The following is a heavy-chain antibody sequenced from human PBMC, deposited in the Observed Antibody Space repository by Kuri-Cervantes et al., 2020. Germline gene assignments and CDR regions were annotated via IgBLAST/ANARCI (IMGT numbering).Heavy chain of an antibody. V-gene: IGHV1-8*01. Sequence: ASVKVSCKASGYTFTSYDINWVRQATGQGLEWMGWMNPNSGNTGYAQKFQGRVTMTRNTSISTAYMELSGLRSEDTAVYYCARSWDYDAALDYWGQGTLVTVSS. D-gene: IGHD1-7*01. J-gene: IGHJ4*02. CDR1: GYTFTSYD. CDR3: ARSWDYDAALDY. CDR2: MNPNSGNT.